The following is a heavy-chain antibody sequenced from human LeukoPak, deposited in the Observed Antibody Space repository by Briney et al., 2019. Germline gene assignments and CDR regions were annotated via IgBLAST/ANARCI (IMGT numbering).Heavy chain of an antibody. CDR2: INGYKGNT. V-gene: IGHV1-2*02. CDR1: GYTFTSYA. Sequence: GASVKVSCKASGYTFTSYAMHWVRQAPGQRLEWMGWINGYKGNTNYAQKLQGRVTMTRDTSISTAYMELSRLRSDDTAVYYCARWAWKAMVTAIPVEHGNWFDPWGQGTLVTVSS. J-gene: IGHJ5*02. D-gene: IGHD2-21*02. CDR3: ARWAWKAMVTAIPVEHGNWFDP.